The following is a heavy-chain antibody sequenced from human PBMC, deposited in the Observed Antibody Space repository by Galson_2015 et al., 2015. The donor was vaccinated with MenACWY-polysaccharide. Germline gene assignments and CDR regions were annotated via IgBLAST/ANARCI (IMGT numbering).Heavy chain of an antibody. CDR3: VRLLGGFSFDS. CDR2: IYWGGDK. CDR1: GFSVTATGVG. V-gene: IGHV2-5*02. D-gene: IGHD2-15*01. Sequence: PALVTPTQTLSLTCTFSGFSVTATGVGVGWIRQPSRKAPEWLAHIYWGGDKRFSPSLGARLTITKDTSRDQVVLTMTDIDPVDTATYYRVRLLGGFSFDSWGQGTL. J-gene: IGHJ4*02.